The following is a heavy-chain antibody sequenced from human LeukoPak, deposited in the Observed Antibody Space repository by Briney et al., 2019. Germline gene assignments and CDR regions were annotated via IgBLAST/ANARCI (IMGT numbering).Heavy chain of an antibody. J-gene: IGHJ3*02. Sequence: GGSLRLSCAASGFTFSRYGMHWVRQAPCKGLEWVAVICYDGINKYYADSVKGRFTISRDNSKNTLYLQMNSLRAEDTAVYYCARNYDSSGFHVFDIWGQGTMVTVSS. V-gene: IGHV3-33*01. D-gene: IGHD3-22*01. CDR3: ARNYDSSGFHVFDI. CDR1: GFTFSRYG. CDR2: ICYDGINK.